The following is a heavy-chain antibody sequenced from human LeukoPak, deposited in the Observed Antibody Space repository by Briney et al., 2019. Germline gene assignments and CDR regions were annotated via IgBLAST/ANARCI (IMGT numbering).Heavy chain of an antibody. Sequence: SETLSLTCTVSGGSINNHYWSWIRQPPGKGLEWIGSIFYSGSTDSNPSLKGRVTISVVASKNQFSLKLSSVTAADTAVYYCARGLRRGYYYDSSGYPWFDPWGQGTLVTVSS. V-gene: IGHV4-59*11. J-gene: IGHJ5*02. CDR3: ARGLRRGYYYDSSGYPWFDP. CDR2: IFYSGST. CDR1: GGSINNHY. D-gene: IGHD3-22*01.